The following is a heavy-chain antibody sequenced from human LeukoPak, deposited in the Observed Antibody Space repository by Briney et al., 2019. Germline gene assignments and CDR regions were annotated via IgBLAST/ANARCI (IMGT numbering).Heavy chain of an antibody. Sequence: GASVKVSCKASGYTFTSYYMHWVRQAPGQGLEWMGIIYPSGGSTSYAQKFQGRVTMTRDTSTSTVYMELSSLRSEDTAVYYCARDPLGYLIPSAFDIWGQGTMVTVSS. CDR2: IYPSGGST. CDR3: ARDPLGYLIPSAFDI. J-gene: IGHJ3*02. CDR1: GYTFTSYY. D-gene: IGHD2-2*03. V-gene: IGHV1-46*01.